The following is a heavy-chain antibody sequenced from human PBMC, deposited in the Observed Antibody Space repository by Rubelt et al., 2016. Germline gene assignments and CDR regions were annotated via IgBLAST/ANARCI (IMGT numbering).Heavy chain of an antibody. D-gene: IGHD2-2*02. CDR2: DGGSS. V-gene: IGHV3-64*04. CDR3: ARGKFCSSSSCYSYYHYYGMDV. Sequence: DGGSSIYADAVKGRFTISRDSSKNTLFLVMNSLRPGDTAVYYCARGKFCSSSSCYSYYHYYGMDVWGQGTTLTVSS. J-gene: IGHJ6*02.